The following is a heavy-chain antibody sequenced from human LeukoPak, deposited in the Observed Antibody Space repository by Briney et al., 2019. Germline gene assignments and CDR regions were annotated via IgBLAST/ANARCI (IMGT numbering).Heavy chain of an antibody. Sequence: GGSLRLSCAASGFTFSSYSMNWVRQAPGKGLEWVSAISGSGGSTYYADSVKGRFTISRDNSKNTLYLQMNSLRAEDTAVYYCAKDRNDYGVVWGQGTLVTVSS. V-gene: IGHV3-23*01. D-gene: IGHD4-17*01. J-gene: IGHJ4*02. CDR1: GFTFSSYS. CDR2: ISGSGGST. CDR3: AKDRNDYGVV.